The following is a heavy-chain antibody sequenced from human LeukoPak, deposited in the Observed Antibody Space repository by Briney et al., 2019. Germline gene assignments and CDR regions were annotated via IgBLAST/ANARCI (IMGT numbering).Heavy chain of an antibody. D-gene: IGHD5-24*01. J-gene: IGHJ4*02. CDR2: IYYSGST. CDR3: ARGARAGYNLEPFDY. CDR1: GGPMSSYY. V-gene: IGHV4-59*08. Sequence: KPSETLSLTCTVSGGPMSSYYWSWIRQPPGKGLEWIGYIYYSGSTKYNPSLKSRVTISVDTSKNQFSLKLSSATAADTAVYYCARGARAGYNLEPFDYWGQGTLVTVSS.